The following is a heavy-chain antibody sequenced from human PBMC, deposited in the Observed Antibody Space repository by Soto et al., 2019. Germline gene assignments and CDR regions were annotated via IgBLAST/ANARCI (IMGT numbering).Heavy chain of an antibody. J-gene: IGHJ6*01. CDR1: GYTFTGYY. V-gene: IGHV1-2*04. D-gene: IGHD2-2*01. CDR3: AREDYCSSASCYAPTSDYYYGMYV. Sequence: GASVKVSCKASGYTFTGYYMHWVRQAPGQGLEWMGWINPNSGGTNYAQKFQGWITMSRDTSISTAYMELSRLRSDDTAVYYCAREDYCSSASCYAPTSDYYYGMYVWGQGTTVTVSS. CDR2: INPNSGGT.